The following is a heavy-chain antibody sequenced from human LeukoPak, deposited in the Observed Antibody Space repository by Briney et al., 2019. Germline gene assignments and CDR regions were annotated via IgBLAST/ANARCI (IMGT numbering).Heavy chain of an antibody. Sequence: GASVKVSCKASGYIFTDYYMHWVRHAPGQGLEWMGRINPNNGGTYYSQKCQGRVTMTRDTSITTAYMELSRLRSDDTAVYYCARAPAYCGGDCYFYWGQGTLVTVSS. V-gene: IGHV1-2*06. CDR2: INPNNGGT. CDR1: GYIFTDYY. D-gene: IGHD2-21*02. CDR3: ARAPAYCGGDCYFY. J-gene: IGHJ4*02.